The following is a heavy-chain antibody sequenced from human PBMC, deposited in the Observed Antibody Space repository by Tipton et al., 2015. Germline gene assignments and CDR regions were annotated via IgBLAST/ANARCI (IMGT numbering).Heavy chain of an antibody. V-gene: IGHV4-61*01. Sequence: TLSLTCTFSGGSVSSGTYYWSWIRQPPGEELEWIGYIYYSGSTNYNPSLKSRVTISVDTSKNQFSLKLSSVTAADTAVYYCARTYDFTAYSPVGCWGQGTLVTVSS. CDR1: GGSVSSGTYY. J-gene: IGHJ4*02. D-gene: IGHD3-3*01. CDR2: IYYSGST. CDR3: ARTYDFTAYSPVGC.